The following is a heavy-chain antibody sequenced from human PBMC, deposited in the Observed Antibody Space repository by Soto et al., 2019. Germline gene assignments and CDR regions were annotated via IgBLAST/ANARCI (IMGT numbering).Heavy chain of an antibody. D-gene: IGHD2-15*01. Sequence: QVQLVESGGGVVQPGGSLRLSCAASGFTFRNHAMHWVRQAPGKGLECLAVIAHDGSNAFYRDSVKGRFNVSRDNSKNTLYVYMNSLRSEDTGVYYCARGDREDILVVVGARPGEYGTDIWGQGTTVIVAS. CDR3: ARGDREDILVVVGARPGEYGTDI. CDR1: GFTFRNHA. CDR2: IAHDGSNA. J-gene: IGHJ6*02. V-gene: IGHV3-30-3*01.